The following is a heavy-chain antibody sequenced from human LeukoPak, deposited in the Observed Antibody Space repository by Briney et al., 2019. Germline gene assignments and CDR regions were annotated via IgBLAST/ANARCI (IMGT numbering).Heavy chain of an antibody. CDR2: INPSGGST. D-gene: IGHD2-15*01. CDR3: ARDPSGYCSGGSCYSDPHFDY. V-gene: IGHV1-46*01. J-gene: IGHJ4*02. CDR1: GYTFTSYY. Sequence: ASVTVSCKASGYTFTSYYMHWVRRAPGQGLEWMGIINPSGGSTSYAQKFQGRVTMTRDTSTSTVYMELSSLRSEDTAVYYCARDPSGYCSGGSCYSDPHFDYWGQGTLVTVSS.